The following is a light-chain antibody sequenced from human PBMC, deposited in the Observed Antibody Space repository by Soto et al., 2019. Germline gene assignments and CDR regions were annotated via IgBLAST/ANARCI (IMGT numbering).Light chain of an antibody. Sequence: EIVLTQSPGTLSLSPGEGATLSCRASQSVSSSFLAWYQQEPGQAPKLLIYGASSRATGIPDRFSGSGSGTDFNLTISRLEPEDFAVYYCQQYGSSPITFGQGTRLEIK. V-gene: IGKV3-20*01. J-gene: IGKJ5*01. CDR1: QSVSSSF. CDR3: QQYGSSPIT. CDR2: GAS.